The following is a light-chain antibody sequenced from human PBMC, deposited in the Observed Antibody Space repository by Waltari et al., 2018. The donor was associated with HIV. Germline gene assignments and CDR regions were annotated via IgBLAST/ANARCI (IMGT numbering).Light chain of an antibody. CDR3: MQVLQTPPT. J-gene: IGKJ5*01. CDR2: LGS. Sequence: DIVMIQSPLSLPVSPGEPASISCSSSQSLLHSNGYNYLDWYLQKPGQSPQLLIYLGSNRASGVPDRFSGSGSGTDFTLKISRVEAEDVGVYYCMQVLQTPPTFGQGTRLEIK. CDR1: QSLLHSNGYNY. V-gene: IGKV2-28*01.